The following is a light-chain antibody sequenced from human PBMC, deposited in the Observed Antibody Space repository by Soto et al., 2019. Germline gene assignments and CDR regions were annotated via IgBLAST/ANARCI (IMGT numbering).Light chain of an antibody. V-gene: IGKV3-11*01. CDR2: DTS. CDR3: HQRNK. J-gene: IGKJ5*01. CDR1: QFLSSY. Sequence: EVVLTQSPATLSLAPGERATLSCRASQFLSSYLAWYQQKPGQPPRLLIYDTSNRATGIPARLSGSRSGTDFTLTISSLEPEDFGVYFCHQRNKFGQGTRLEIK.